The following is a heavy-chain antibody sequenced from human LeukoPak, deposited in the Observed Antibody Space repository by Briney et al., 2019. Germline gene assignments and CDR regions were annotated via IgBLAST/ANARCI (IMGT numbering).Heavy chain of an antibody. Sequence: GGSLRLSCAASGFTFSSYSMNWVRQAPGKGLEWVSSISSSSSYTYYADSVKGRFTISRDNAKNSLYLQMNSLRAEDTAVYYCARDLRFLEWTHHYGMDVWGQGTTVTVSS. D-gene: IGHD3-3*01. CDR3: ARDLRFLEWTHHYGMDV. J-gene: IGHJ6*02. V-gene: IGHV3-21*01. CDR1: GFTFSSYS. CDR2: ISSSSSYT.